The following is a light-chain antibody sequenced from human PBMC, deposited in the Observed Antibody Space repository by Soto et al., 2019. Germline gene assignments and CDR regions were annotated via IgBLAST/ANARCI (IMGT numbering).Light chain of an antibody. CDR2: GVK. CDR1: GRDIGAYDY. V-gene: IGLV2-14*01. J-gene: IGLJ1*01. Sequence: LTQPASVSGSPGQSITISCTGSGRDIGAYDYVSWYQQHPGKAPKLLIYGVKNRPSGVSYRFSASKSAFTASLTISGLQAEDEAHYYCSSYTASYFYVFGPGTKVTVL. CDR3: SSYTASYFYV.